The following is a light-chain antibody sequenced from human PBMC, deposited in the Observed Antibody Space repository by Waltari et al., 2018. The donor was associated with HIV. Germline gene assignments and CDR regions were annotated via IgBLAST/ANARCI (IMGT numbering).Light chain of an antibody. V-gene: IGLV2-8*01. Sequence: QSTLTHPHSASGSPGQSVPISCTVTSSALGGYNYVSWYQQHPGKAPKLIMTEVTKRPSGVPDRFSGSKSGNTASLTVSGLQADDEALYYCSSFAPTNKFYVLFGGGTTLTVL. J-gene: IGLJ2*01. CDR3: SSFAPTNKFYVL. CDR1: SSALGGYNY. CDR2: EVT.